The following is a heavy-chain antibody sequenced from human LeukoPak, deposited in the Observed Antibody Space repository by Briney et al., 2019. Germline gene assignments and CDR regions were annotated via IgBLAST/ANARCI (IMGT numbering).Heavy chain of an antibody. CDR2: ISGSGGST. Sequence: AGTLRLSCAASRFTFSSYAMSWVRQAPGKGLEWVSAISGSGGSTYYADSVKGRFTISRDNSKNTLYLQMNSLRAEDTAVYYCARSRLLWFGELLFDYWGQGTLVTVSS. CDR3: ARSRLLWFGELLFDY. J-gene: IGHJ4*02. CDR1: RFTFSSYA. V-gene: IGHV3-23*01. D-gene: IGHD3-10*01.